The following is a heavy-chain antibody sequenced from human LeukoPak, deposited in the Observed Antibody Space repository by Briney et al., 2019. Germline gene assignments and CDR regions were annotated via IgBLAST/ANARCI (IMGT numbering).Heavy chain of an antibody. CDR3: ARADRLHGGPYLIGP. CDR2: INPNSGGT. J-gene: IGHJ5*02. CDR1: GYSFTDYY. Sequence: ASVTVSCKTSGYSFTDYYMHWVRQAPGQGLEWMGWINPNSGGTGAAQKFQGRVTMTRDTSITTVYMEVSWLTSDDTAIYYCARADRLHGGPYLIGPWGQGTLVTVSS. V-gene: IGHV1-2*02. D-gene: IGHD2-21*01.